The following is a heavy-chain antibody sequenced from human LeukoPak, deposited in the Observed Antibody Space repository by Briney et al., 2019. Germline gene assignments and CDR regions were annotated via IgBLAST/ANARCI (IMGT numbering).Heavy chain of an antibody. CDR3: ARPNITSYYDSRGYDAFDV. J-gene: IGHJ3*01. D-gene: IGHD3-22*01. CDR2: IYPDDSDT. CDR1: GYRFNAYW. V-gene: IGHV5-51*01. Sequence: GESLKISCKGSGYRFNAYWIAWVRQMPGKGLEWMGIIYPDDSDTRYSPSFQGQVTISADKSVRTAYLQWSSPKASDTAMYYCARPNITSYYDSRGYDAFDVWGQGTMVTVSS.